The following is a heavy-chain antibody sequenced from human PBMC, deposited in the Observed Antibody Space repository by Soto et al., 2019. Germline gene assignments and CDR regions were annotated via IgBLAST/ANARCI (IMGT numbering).Heavy chain of an antibody. CDR2: ISSTTNYI. CDR3: ARESEDLTSNFDY. CDR1: GFTFTRYS. Sequence: GESLKISCAASGFTFTRYSMNWVRQAPGKGLEWVSSISSTTNYIYYGGSMKGRFTISRDNAKNSLYLEMNSLRAEDTAVYYCARESEDLTSNFDYWGQGTLVTVSS. J-gene: IGHJ4*02. V-gene: IGHV3-21*06.